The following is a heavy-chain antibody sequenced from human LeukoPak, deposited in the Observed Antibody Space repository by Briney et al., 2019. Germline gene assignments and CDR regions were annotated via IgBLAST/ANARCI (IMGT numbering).Heavy chain of an antibody. D-gene: IGHD6-13*01. Sequence: ASVKVSCKASGYTFTGYYMHWVRQAPGQGLEWMGWINPNSGGTNYAQKFQGWVTMTRDTSISTAYMELSRLRSDDTAVYYCARAWYSSSWYYFDYWGQGTLVTVSS. J-gene: IGHJ4*02. CDR2: INPNSGGT. V-gene: IGHV1-2*04. CDR3: ARAWYSSSWYYFDY. CDR1: GYTFTGYY.